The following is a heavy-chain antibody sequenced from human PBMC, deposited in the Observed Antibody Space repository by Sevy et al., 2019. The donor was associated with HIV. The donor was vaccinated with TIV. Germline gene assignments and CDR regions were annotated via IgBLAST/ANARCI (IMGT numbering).Heavy chain of an antibody. CDR1: GFTFSKYS. D-gene: IGHD2-8*01. CDR3: AREGCPKPLDY. J-gene: IGHJ4*02. V-gene: IGHV3-23*01. CDR2: LSFGCGEI. Sequence: GGSLRLSCAASGFTFSKYSMSWVRQPPGKGLEWVSTLSFGCGEINYADSVKGRFTISRDNSKSSVYLQMNNLRPEDTAVYYRAREGCPKPLDYWGQGTLVTVSS.